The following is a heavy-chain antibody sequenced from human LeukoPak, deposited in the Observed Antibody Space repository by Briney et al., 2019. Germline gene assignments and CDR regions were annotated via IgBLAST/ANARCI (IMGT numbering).Heavy chain of an antibody. CDR1: GFILSSNY. J-gene: IGHJ4*02. V-gene: IGHV3-53*01. CDR3: ARGPPRCSSGRCYADLRTD. Sequence: GGSLRLSCAASGFILSSNYMSWVRQAPGKGLEWVSVIYTDGGTYYAESVKGRFTASRDNSKNTLYLQMNSLRADDTAVYYCARGPPRCSSGRCYADLRTDWGQGTLVTVAS. CDR2: IYTDGGT. D-gene: IGHD2-15*01.